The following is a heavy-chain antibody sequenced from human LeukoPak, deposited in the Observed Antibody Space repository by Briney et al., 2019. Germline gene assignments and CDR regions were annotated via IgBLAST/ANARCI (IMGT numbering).Heavy chain of an antibody. CDR1: GFTFSSFG. CDR2: ISYDGSNK. Sequence: GGSLRLSCAASGFTFSSFGMHWVRQAPGKGLEWVALISYDGSNKYYADSVKGRFTLSRDNSKNTLFLQMNSLRAEATAVYYCAKDARYCSSTSCYVRYYYGMDVWGQGTTVTVSS. CDR3: AKDARYCSSTSCYVRYYYGMDV. D-gene: IGHD2-2*01. V-gene: IGHV3-30*18. J-gene: IGHJ6*02.